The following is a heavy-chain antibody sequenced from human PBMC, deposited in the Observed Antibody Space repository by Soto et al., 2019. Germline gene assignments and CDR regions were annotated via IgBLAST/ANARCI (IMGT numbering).Heavy chain of an antibody. CDR2: ISSNGDST. V-gene: IGHV3-64D*06. Sequence: GSLRLSCSASGFTFSMFSMHWVRQAPGKGLEYVSGISSNGDSTYYADSVKGRFTISRDNSKNTLYLQMSSLRAVDTAVYCCVHPRSTVQIPPTWGQGTLVTVSS. CDR1: GFTFSMFS. J-gene: IGHJ5*02. CDR3: VHPRSTVQIPPT. D-gene: IGHD4-17*01.